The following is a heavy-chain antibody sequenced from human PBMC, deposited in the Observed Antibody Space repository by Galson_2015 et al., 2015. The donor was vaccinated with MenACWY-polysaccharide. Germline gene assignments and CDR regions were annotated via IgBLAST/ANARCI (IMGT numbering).Heavy chain of an antibody. V-gene: IGHV1-46*01. CDR2: INPSGGST. Sequence: SVKVSCKASGYTFTSYYMHWVRQAPGQGLEWMGIINPSGGSTSYAQKFQGRVTMTRDTSTSTVYMELRSLRSDDTAVYYCARAYLEWLSWFDPWGQGTLVTVSS. J-gene: IGHJ5*02. D-gene: IGHD3-3*01. CDR3: ARAYLEWLSWFDP. CDR1: GYTFTSYY.